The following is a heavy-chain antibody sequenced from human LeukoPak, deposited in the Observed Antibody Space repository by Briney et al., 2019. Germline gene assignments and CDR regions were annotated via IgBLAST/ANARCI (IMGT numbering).Heavy chain of an antibody. CDR2: IYYSGST. J-gene: IGHJ3*02. V-gene: IGHV4-59*01. CDR3: ARDLITMVRGVIGAFDI. D-gene: IGHD3-10*01. CDR1: GGSISSYY. Sequence: PSETLSLTCTVSGGSISSYYWSWIRQPPGKGLEWIGYIYYSGSTNYNPSLKSRVTISVDTSKNQFSLKLSSVTAADTAVYYCARDLITMVRGVIGAFDIWGQGTMVTVSS.